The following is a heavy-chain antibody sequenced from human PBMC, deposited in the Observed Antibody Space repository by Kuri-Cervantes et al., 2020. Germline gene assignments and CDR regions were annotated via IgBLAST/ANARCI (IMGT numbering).Heavy chain of an antibody. CDR2: IYSGGST. CDR1: GFTVSSNY. CDR3: ARDGFQH. V-gene: IGHV3-66*01. Sequence: GESLKISCAASGFTVSSNYMSWVRQTPGKGLEWVSVIYSGGSTYYADSVKGRFTISRDNSKNTLYLQMNSLRAEDTAVYYCARDGFQHWGQGTLVTVSS. J-gene: IGHJ1*01.